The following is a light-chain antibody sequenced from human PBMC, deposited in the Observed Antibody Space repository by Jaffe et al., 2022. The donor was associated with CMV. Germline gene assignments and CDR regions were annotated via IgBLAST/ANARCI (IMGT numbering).Light chain of an antibody. CDR2: DVN. CDR1: AGDVGGYNF. J-gene: IGLJ2*01. Sequence: QSALTQPASVSGSPGQSITISCIGTAGDVGGYNFVSWYQQHPGKAPKFIIYDVNKRPSGVSNRFSGFKSGNTASLTISGLQAEDEGDYYCSSYTTHNGLEVIFGGGTKLTVL. V-gene: IGLV2-14*03. CDR3: SSYTTHNGLEVI.